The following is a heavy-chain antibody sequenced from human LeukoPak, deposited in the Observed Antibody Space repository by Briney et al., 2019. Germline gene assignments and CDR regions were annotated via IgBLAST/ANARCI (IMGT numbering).Heavy chain of an antibody. V-gene: IGHV3-30*18. CDR3: AKDRVTAAGYYFEY. D-gene: IGHD6-13*01. Sequence: GGSLRLSCAASGFTFSNYGMHWVRQAPGKGLEWVAVISFDGSYKYYADSVKGRFTISRDNSKNTLYLRMNSLRAEDTAVYYCAKDRVTAAGYYFEYWGQGTLVTVSS. CDR1: GFTFSNYG. CDR2: ISFDGSYK. J-gene: IGHJ4*02.